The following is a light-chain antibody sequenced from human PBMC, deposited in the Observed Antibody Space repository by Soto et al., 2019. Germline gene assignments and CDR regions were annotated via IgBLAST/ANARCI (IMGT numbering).Light chain of an antibody. CDR3: QQYGSSLVT. J-gene: IGKJ2*01. V-gene: IGKV3-20*01. Sequence: EIVWTQSPGPLSLSPGERATLSCRASQSVSSSYLAWYQQKPGQDPRLLIYGASSRATGIPDRFSGSGSGTDFTLTISRLEPEDFAVYYCQQYGSSLVTFGQGTKLEIK. CDR2: GAS. CDR1: QSVSSSY.